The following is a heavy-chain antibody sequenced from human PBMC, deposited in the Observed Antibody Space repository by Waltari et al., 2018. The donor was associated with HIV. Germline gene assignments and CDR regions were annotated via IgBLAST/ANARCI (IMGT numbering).Heavy chain of an antibody. CDR3: VRRDARTGSGWFDS. D-gene: IGHD3-10*01. V-gene: IGHV4-39*07. CDR1: GGSVSRSSYY. J-gene: IGHJ5*01. Sequence: QLQLQQSGPGLVKSSETLSLTCTVSGGSVSRSSYYWDWIRQPPGRGLEWIGSIYYLGRANYDSSLKSRVIMSIDTSKNQFSLNLSSVTAADTAVYYCVRRDARTGSGWFDSWGQGTLVTVSS. CDR2: IYYLGRA.